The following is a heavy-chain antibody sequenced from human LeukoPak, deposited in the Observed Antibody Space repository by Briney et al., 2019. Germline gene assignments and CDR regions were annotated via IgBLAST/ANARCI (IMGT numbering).Heavy chain of an antibody. CDR2: ISSSSSYI. Sequence: GGSLRLSCAASGFTFSIYSINWVRQAPGKGLEWVSSISSSSSYIYYADSVKGRFTISRDNAKNSLYLQMNSLRAEDTAVYYCARLTLIAVAGRMLDYWGQGTLVTVSS. V-gene: IGHV3-21*01. J-gene: IGHJ4*02. CDR1: GFTFSIYS. CDR3: ARLTLIAVAGRMLDY. D-gene: IGHD6-19*01.